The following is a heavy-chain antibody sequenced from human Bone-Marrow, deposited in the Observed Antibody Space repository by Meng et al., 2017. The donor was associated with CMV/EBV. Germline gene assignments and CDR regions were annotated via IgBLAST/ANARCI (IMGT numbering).Heavy chain of an antibody. CDR1: GYTFTGYY. J-gene: IGHJ4*02. V-gene: IGHV1-2*02. CDR2: INPNSGGT. D-gene: IGHD3-3*01. CDR3: ASGNYDFWSGYLLDY. Sequence: ASVKVSCKASGYTFTGYYMHWVRQAPGQGLEWMGWINPNSGGTNYAQKFQGRVTMTRDTSISTAYMELSRLRSDDTAVYYCASGNYDFWSGYLLDYWGQGKLVNVDS.